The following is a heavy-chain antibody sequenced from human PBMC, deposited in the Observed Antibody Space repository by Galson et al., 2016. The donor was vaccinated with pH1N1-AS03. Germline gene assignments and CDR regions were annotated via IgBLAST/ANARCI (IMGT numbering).Heavy chain of an antibody. CDR3: TRDGTDTYFDFDF. V-gene: IGHV3-48*03. Sequence: SLRLSCAASGFALRSHSMNWVRQAPGTGLEWISYITGVGVTMYGDSVRGRFVLSRDNAKNSVSLQMNSLRSEDTAIYYCTRDGTDTYFDFDFWGQGTLVTVSS. D-gene: IGHD2/OR15-2a*01. J-gene: IGHJ4*02. CDR1: GFALRSHS. CDR2: ITGVGVT.